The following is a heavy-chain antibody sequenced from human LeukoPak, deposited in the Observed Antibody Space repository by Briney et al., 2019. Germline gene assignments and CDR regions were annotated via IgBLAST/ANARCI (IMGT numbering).Heavy chain of an antibody. CDR1: GGTFNKYA. CDR2: IIPMFDTP. J-gene: IGHJ5*02. Sequence: ASVKVSCKASGGTFNKYAITWVRQAPGQGLEWMGGIIPMFDTPEYTQKFQGRVTITADDSTSTAYKELGSLRSEDTAVYYCARGSDFWSGYYYKAVDGWFDPWGQGTLVTVSS. D-gene: IGHD3-3*01. CDR3: ARGSDFWSGYYYKAVDGWFDP. V-gene: IGHV1-69*01.